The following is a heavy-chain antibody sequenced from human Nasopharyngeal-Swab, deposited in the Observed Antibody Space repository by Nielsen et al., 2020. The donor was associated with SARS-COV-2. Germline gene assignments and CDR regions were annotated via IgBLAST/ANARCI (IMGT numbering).Heavy chain of an antibody. J-gene: IGHJ3*02. CDR2: TYWFEDI. V-gene: IGHV2-5*01. D-gene: IGHD4-17*01. CDR3: ARANHEYGNPHVGGKCAFDI. Sequence: SGPTLVKHTQTLMLTCTLSGFSLTSSEVGVGWIRQPTGTALEWLSVTYWFEDIRYSPFLKNRLTITKDTSKNHVVLTGTNMDPADTATYFCARANHEYGNPHVGGKCAFDIWGQGTMVTVSS. CDR1: GFSLTSSEVG.